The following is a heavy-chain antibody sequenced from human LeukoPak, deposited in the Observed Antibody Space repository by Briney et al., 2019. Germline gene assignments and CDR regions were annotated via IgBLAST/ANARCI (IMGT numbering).Heavy chain of an antibody. V-gene: IGHV3-30-3*01. J-gene: IGHJ6*02. D-gene: IGHD2-2*01. CDR3: AREYCSSTSCYLHYGMDV. Sequence: GRSLRLSCAASGFTFSSYAMHWVRQAPGKGLEWVAVISYDGSNKYYADSVKGRFTISRDNSKNTLYLQMNSLRAEDTAVYYCAREYCSSTSCYLHYGMDVWGQGTTVTVSS. CDR2: ISYDGSNK. CDR1: GFTFSSYA.